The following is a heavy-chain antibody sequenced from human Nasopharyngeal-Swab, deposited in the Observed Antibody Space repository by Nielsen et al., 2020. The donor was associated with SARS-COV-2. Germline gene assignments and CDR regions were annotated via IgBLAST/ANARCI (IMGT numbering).Heavy chain of an antibody. J-gene: IGHJ4*02. Sequence: GESLKISCAASGFTFSSYWMHWVRQAPGKGLVWVSRINSDGSSTSYADSVKGRFTISRDNAKNTLYLQMNSLRAEDTAVYYCARGWSYSSSWYPTYWGQGTLVTVSS. D-gene: IGHD6-13*01. CDR3: ARGWSYSSSWYPTY. CDR2: INSDGSST. CDR1: GFTFSSYW. V-gene: IGHV3-74*01.